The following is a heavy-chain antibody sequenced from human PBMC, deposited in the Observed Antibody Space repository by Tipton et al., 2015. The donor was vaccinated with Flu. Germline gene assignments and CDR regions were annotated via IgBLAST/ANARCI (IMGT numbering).Heavy chain of an antibody. CDR1: GFSFSRHW. V-gene: IGHV3-7*01. D-gene: IGHD3-10*01. J-gene: IGHJ4*02. CDR3: VRDDGSTSVDY. Sequence: SLRLSCAASGFSFSRHWMKWGRQAPGKGLEWVANIKEDGSEKYYVDSVKGRFTISRDNAKNSLYLQMSSLGAEDTAVYYCVRDDGSTSVDYWGQGTLVSVSS. CDR2: IKEDGSEK.